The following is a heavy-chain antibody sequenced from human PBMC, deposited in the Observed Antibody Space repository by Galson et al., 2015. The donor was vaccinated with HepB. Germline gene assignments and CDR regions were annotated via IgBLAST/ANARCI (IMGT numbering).Heavy chain of an antibody. J-gene: IGHJ6*02. CDR3: ARDRGYSSSWYRETNYYYYGMDV. D-gene: IGHD6-13*01. CDR1: GFTFSSYA. Sequence: SLRLSCAASGFTFSSYAMHWVRQAPGKGLEWVAVISYDGSNKYYADSVKGRFTISRDNSKNTLYLQMNSLRAEDTAVYYCARDRGYSSSWYRETNYYYYGMDVWGQGTTVTVSS. CDR2: ISYDGSNK. V-gene: IGHV3-30-3*01.